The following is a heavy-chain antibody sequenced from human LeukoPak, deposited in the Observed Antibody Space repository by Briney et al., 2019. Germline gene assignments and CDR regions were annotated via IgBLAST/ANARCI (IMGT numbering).Heavy chain of an antibody. CDR2: LFDSVNT. Sequence: SETLSLTCTVSGGSISSHYWSWIRQPPGKGLEWIAYLFDSVNTKDNPSLQSRLTLPADTSKNQFSLRLSSVTAADTAVYYCATIKRGSIFGYFDFWGQGIKVTVSS. D-gene: IGHD5-18*01. V-gene: IGHV4-59*11. J-gene: IGHJ4*02. CDR1: GGSISSHY. CDR3: ATIKRGSIFGYFDF.